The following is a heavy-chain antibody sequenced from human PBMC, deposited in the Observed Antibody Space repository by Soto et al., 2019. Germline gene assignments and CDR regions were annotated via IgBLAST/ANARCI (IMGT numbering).Heavy chain of an antibody. D-gene: IGHD6-25*01. CDR1: GYTFTSYG. CDR3: ARHTVAAKTDFDH. CDR2: ISAYNGNT. V-gene: IGHV1-18*01. J-gene: IGHJ4*02. Sequence: ASVKVSCKASGYTFTSYGISWVRQAPGQGLEWMGWISAYNGNTNYAQKLQGRVTMTTDTSKSQFSLTLSSVTAADTAVYYCARHTVAAKTDFDHWGQGTLVTVSS.